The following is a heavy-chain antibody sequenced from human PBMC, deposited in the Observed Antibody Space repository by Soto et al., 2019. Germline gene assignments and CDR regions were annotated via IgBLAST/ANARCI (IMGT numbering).Heavy chain of an antibody. CDR1: GYTFTSYG. CDR2: ISAYNGNT. V-gene: IGHV1-18*04. CDR3: ASDGFKHYGMDV. J-gene: IGHJ6*02. Sequence: ASVKVSCKASGYTFTSYGISWVRQAPGQGLEWMGWISAYNGNTNYAQKLQGRVTMTTDTSTSTAYMELRSLRSGDTDVYYCASDGFKHYGMDVWGQGTTVTVSS.